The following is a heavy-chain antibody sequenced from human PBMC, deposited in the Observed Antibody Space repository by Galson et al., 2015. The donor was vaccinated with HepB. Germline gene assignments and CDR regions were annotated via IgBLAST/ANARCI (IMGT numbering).Heavy chain of an antibody. CDR2: INAYDGNT. J-gene: IGHJ4*02. Sequence: SVKVSCKASGFNLNNFGITWVRQAPGQGLEWMVWINAYDGNTNYAQRLQGRVTMTTDTSTSTAYMELRSLRSDDTAVYYCARLGAAAGFLDYWGQGTLVTVSS. CDR1: GFNLNNFG. D-gene: IGHD6-13*01. CDR3: ARLGAAAGFLDY. V-gene: IGHV1-18*01.